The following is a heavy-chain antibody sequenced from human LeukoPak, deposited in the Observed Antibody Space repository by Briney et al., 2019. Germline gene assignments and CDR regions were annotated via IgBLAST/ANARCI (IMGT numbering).Heavy chain of an antibody. CDR3: ARGVGSGSRLRAGDY. Sequence: GGSLRLSCAASGFTVSSNYMSWVRQAPGKGLEGVSVIYCGGSTYYADAVKGRFTISRDNSKNTLYLQMNSRRAEDTAVYYCARGVGSGSRLRAGDYWGQGTLVTVSS. CDR2: IYCGGST. CDR1: GFTVSSNY. D-gene: IGHD1-26*01. V-gene: IGHV3-53*01. J-gene: IGHJ4*02.